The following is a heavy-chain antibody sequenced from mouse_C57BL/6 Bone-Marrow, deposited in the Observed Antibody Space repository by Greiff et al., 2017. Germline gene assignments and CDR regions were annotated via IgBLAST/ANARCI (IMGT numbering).Heavy chain of an antibody. CDR2: IYPGDGYT. CDR1: GYAFSSSW. J-gene: IGHJ3*01. CDR3: ARCSFAY. Sequence: QVQLQQSGPELVKPGASVKISCKASGYAFSSSWMNWVKQRPGKGLEWIGRIYPGDGYTNYNGKFKGKATLTADKSSSTAYMQRSSLPSKDSAVYFCARCSFAYWGQGTLVTVSA. V-gene: IGHV1-82*01.